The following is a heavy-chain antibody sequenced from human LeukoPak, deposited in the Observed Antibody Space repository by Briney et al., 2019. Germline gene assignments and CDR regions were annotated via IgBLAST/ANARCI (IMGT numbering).Heavy chain of an antibody. J-gene: IGHJ1*01. V-gene: IGHV3-21*04. D-gene: IGHD1-14*01. CDR3: ARDSGHTVTNEYFQH. Sequence: GGSLRLSCAASGFTFSSYSMNWVRQAPGKGLEWVSTISSISHYIYYADSVKGRFTISRDNAQNSLFLQMNTLRVDDTAVYYCARDSGHTVTNEYFQHWGQGTLLTVSS. CDR2: ISSISHYI. CDR1: GFTFSSYS.